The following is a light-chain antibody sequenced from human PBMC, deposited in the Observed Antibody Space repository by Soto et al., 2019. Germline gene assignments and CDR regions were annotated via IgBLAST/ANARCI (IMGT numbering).Light chain of an antibody. V-gene: IGLV2-11*01. Sequence: QSVLTQPRSVSGSPGQSVAISCTGTSSDVGGYNHVAWYQQHPGKAPKLIIFDVNNRPSGVSNRFSASKSGSTASLTISGLQAEDEGDFYCSSYTRSSTWVFGGGTKLTVL. CDR1: SSDVGGYNH. J-gene: IGLJ3*02. CDR3: SSYTRSSTWV. CDR2: DVN.